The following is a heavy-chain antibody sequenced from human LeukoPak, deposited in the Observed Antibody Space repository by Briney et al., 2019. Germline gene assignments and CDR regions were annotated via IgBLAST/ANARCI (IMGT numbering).Heavy chain of an antibody. CDR3: ARKAVAGPNFDY. V-gene: IGHV4-39*01. CDR2: IYYSGST. CDR1: GGSISSSSYY. D-gene: IGHD6-19*01. Sequence: SETLSLTCTVSGGSISSSSYYWGWIRQPPGKGREWIGSIYYSGSTYYNPSLKSRVTISVDTSKNQFSLKLSSVTAADTAVYYCARKAVAGPNFDYWGQGTLVTVSS. J-gene: IGHJ4*02.